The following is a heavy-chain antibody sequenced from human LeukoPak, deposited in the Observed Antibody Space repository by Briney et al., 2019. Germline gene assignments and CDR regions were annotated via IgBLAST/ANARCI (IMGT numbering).Heavy chain of an antibody. J-gene: IGHJ6*02. V-gene: IGHV1-69*13. D-gene: IGHD6-6*01. CDR1: GGTFGSYA. CDR3: ARDMGSSSIYGMDV. Sequence: SVKVSCKASGGTFGSYAISWVRQAPGQGLEWMGGIIPFFGTANYAQKFQGRVTITADESTSTAYMELSSLRSEDTAVYYCARDMGSSSIYGMDVWGQGTTVTVSS. CDR2: IIPFFGTA.